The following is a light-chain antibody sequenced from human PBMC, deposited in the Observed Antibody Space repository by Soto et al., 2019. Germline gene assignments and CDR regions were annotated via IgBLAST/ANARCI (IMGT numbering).Light chain of an antibody. V-gene: IGKV1-27*01. CDR2: AAS. CDR3: QKYKSALWT. CDR1: QGISNY. J-gene: IGKJ1*01. Sequence: DIQMTQSPSSLSASVGDRVTITCRASQGISNYLAWYQQKPGKVPKLLIYAASTLQSGVPSRFSGSGSGTEFTLTITSLQREDVATYFCQKYKSALWTFGQGTKVEIK.